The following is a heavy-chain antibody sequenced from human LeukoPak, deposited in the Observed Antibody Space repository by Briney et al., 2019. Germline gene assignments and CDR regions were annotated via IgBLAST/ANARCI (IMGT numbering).Heavy chain of an antibody. CDR3: ARDAGTGYSGYDALYYFDY. CDR2: IYSGGST. V-gene: IGHV3-53*04. J-gene: IGHJ4*02. Sequence: GGSLRLSCAASGFTVSSNYMSWVRQAPGKGLEWVSVIYSGGSTYYTDSVKGRFTISTHNSKNTLYLQMNSLRAEDTAVYYCARDAGTGYSGYDALYYFDYWGQGTLVTVSS. D-gene: IGHD5-12*01. CDR1: GFTVSSNY.